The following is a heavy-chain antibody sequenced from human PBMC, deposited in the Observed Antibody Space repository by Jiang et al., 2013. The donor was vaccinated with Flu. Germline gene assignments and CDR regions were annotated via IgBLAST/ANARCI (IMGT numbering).Heavy chain of an antibody. Sequence: KPTQTLTLTCTFSGFSLSTSGMCVSWIRQPPGKALEWLARIDWDDDKYYSTSLKTRLTISKDTSINQVVLTMTNMDPVDTATYYCARIPDYSNYPYFDYWGQGTLVTVSS. CDR1: GFSLSTSGMC. J-gene: IGHJ4*02. CDR2: IDWDDDK. V-gene: IGHV2-70*11. CDR3: ARIPDYSNYPYFDY. D-gene: IGHD4-11*01.